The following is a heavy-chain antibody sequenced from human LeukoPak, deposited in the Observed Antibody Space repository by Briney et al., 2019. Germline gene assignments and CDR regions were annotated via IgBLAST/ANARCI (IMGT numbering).Heavy chain of an antibody. Sequence: KPSETLSLTCGVSGGSFSSHYWTWIRQPPGKGLEWIGEINPRGSTNYNPSLESRVTVSADTSRNQLALSLTSATAADSAVYFCARGLRQGTAWSWGPNEKSYHYLDVWGTGTTVIVSS. CDR1: GGSFSSHY. CDR2: INPRGST. V-gene: IGHV4-34*01. J-gene: IGHJ6*03. D-gene: IGHD6-19*01. CDR3: ARGLRQGTAWSWGPNEKSYHYLDV.